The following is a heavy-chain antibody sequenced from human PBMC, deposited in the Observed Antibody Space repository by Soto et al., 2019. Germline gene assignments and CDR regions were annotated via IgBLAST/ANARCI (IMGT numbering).Heavy chain of an antibody. CDR1: GFTFSSYS. CDR2: ISSSSSYI. J-gene: IGHJ3*02. V-gene: IGHV3-21*01. Sequence: GGSLRLSCAASGFTFSSYSMNWVRQAPGKGLEWVSSISSSSSYIYYADSVKGRFTISRDNAKNSLYLQMNSLRAEDTAVYYCARDVGGSYAFDIWGQGTMVTVSS. D-gene: IGHD3-16*01. CDR3: ARDVGGSYAFDI.